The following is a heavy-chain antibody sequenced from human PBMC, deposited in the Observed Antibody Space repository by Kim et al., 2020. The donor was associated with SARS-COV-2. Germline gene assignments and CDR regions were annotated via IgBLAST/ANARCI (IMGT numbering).Heavy chain of an antibody. CDR1: GFTFSSYA. D-gene: IGHD5-12*01. V-gene: IGHV3-23*01. Sequence: GGSLRLSCAASGFTFSSYAMSWVRQAPGKGLEWVSAISGSGGSTYYADSVKGRFTISRDNSKNTLYLQMNSLRAEDTAVYYCAKDLGVFGYGTNWFDPWGQGTLVTVSS. CDR3: AKDLGVFGYGTNWFDP. CDR2: ISGSGGST. J-gene: IGHJ5*02.